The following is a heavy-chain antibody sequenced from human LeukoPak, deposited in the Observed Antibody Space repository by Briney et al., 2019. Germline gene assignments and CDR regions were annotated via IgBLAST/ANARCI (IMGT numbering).Heavy chain of an antibody. D-gene: IGHD6-13*01. V-gene: IGHV1-2*02. CDR2: INPNSGT. CDR1: RYTFSGYY. CDR3: AREEQHQRGRHFEY. J-gene: IGHJ4*02. Sequence: GASVKVSCKASRYTFSGYYIHWVRQGPGQGLEWMGWINPNSGTNYAQNFQGRVTMTRDTSISTAYMELSRLRSDDTAVYYCAREEQHQRGRHFEYWGQGTLVTVSS.